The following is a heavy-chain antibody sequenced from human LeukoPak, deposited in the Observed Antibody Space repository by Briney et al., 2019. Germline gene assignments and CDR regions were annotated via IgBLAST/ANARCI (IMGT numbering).Heavy chain of an antibody. CDR3: ARRMITFGGPLGDYYYMDV. CDR2: ISSNGGST. V-gene: IGHV3-64*01. CDR1: GFTFSSYA. J-gene: IGHJ6*03. Sequence: GGSLRLSCAASGFTFSSYAMHWVRQAPGKGLEYVSAISSNGGSTYYANSVKGRFTISRDNSKNTLYLQMGSLRAEDMAVYYCARRMITFGGPLGDYYYMDVWGKGTTVTVSS. D-gene: IGHD3-16*01.